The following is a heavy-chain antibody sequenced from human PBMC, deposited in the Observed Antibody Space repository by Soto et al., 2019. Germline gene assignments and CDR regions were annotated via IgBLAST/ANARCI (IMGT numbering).Heavy chain of an antibody. CDR1: GFNFGGYS. Sequence: EVQLLESGGGLVQPGGSLRLSCAASGFNFGGYSMNWVRQAPGKGLEWISYISSLSSPRYYAESVEGRFIISRDNAKNSLYLQMNSLRDEDTAVYFCVREDILGARSFDYWGQGTRVTVSS. CDR3: VREDILGARSFDY. CDR2: ISSLSSPR. J-gene: IGHJ4*02. V-gene: IGHV3-48*02. D-gene: IGHD1-26*01.